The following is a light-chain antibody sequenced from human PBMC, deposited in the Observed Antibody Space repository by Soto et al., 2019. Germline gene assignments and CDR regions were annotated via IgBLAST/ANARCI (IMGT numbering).Light chain of an antibody. J-gene: IGKJ1*01. CDR1: QSVLYSSNNKNY. V-gene: IGKV4-1*01. Sequence: DIVMTQSPDSLAVSLGERATINCKSSQSVLYSSNNKNYLAWYQQKPGQPPKPLIYWASSRESGVLDRFSGSGSGTDFTLTISSLQAEDVAVYYCQQYYSTPWTFGQGTKVEIK. CDR2: WAS. CDR3: QQYYSTPWT.